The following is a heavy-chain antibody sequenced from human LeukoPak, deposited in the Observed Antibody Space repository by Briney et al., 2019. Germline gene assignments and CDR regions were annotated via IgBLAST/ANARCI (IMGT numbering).Heavy chain of an antibody. CDR2: ISAYNGNT. D-gene: IGHD4-23*01. CDR3: ARSLIDYGGSYDAFDI. J-gene: IGHJ3*02. V-gene: IGHV1-18*01. Sequence: ASVKVSCMASGYTLTSYGISCVREARGHGLESMGWISAYNGNTNYAQKFQCRVTINAHQSTSTAYMELSSLRSEDTAVYYCARSLIDYGGSYDAFDIWGQGTMVTISS. CDR1: GYTLTSYG.